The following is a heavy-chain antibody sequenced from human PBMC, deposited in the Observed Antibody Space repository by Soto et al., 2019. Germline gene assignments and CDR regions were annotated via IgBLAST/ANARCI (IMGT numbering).Heavy chain of an antibody. Sequence: EVQLVQSGGGLVKPGGSVRLSCAASGFTFGDTPMNWVRQAPGKGLEWVGRLKSKSDGGATDLAAAVRGRFTISRDASTNTLNLQMDSLKTEDTAVYYCIAGRNTKGAQRFDYWGQGTLVTVSS. V-gene: IGHV3-15*07. D-gene: IGHD1-1*01. CDR1: GFTFGDTP. J-gene: IGHJ4*01. CDR2: LKSKSDGGAT. CDR3: IAGRNTKGAQRFDY.